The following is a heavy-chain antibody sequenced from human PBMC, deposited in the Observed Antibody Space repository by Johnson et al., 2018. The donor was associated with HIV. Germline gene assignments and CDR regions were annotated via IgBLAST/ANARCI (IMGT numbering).Heavy chain of an antibody. D-gene: IGHD3-22*01. J-gene: IGHJ3*02. V-gene: IGHV3-30*04. CDR1: GFTFSRYA. Sequence: QVQLVESGGGVVQPGRSLRLSCAASGFTFSRYAMHWVRQAPGKGLEWVTVISYDGKNKYYTDSVKGRFTISRDNSKSTLFLLMNSLRAEDTAVYYCARIRVAVITEGGVFDIWGHGQWSPSLQ. CDR3: ARIRVAVITEGGVFDI. CDR2: ISYDGKNK.